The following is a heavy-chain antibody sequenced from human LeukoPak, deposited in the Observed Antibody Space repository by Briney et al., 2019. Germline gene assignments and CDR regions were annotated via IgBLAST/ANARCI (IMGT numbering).Heavy chain of an antibody. CDR1: GFTFDDYA. CDR2: ISWNSGSI. V-gene: IGHV3-9*01. D-gene: IGHD3-10*01. Sequence: SLRLSCAASGFTFDDYAMHWVRQAPGKGLEWVSGISWNSGSIGYADSVKGRFTISRDNAKNSLYLQMNSLRAEDTALYYCAKDIRVGRYYYGSGNFDYWGQGTLVTVSS. CDR3: AKDIRVGRYYYGSGNFDY. J-gene: IGHJ4*02.